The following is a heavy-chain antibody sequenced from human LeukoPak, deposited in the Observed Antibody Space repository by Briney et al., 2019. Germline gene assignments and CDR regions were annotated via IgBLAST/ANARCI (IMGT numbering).Heavy chain of an antibody. Sequence: GGSLRLSCAASGFTFSRYSMAWVRQAPGRGLEWASTVGGRGGPRTFYADSVQGRFTVSRDNSRDTVYLQMDSLGAEDTAIYYCAKEGLLGGYYFDLWGQGALVTVSS. CDR1: GFTFSRYS. J-gene: IGHJ4*02. V-gene: IGHV3-23*01. CDR2: VGGRGGPRT. CDR3: AKEGLLGGYYFDL. D-gene: IGHD2-8*02.